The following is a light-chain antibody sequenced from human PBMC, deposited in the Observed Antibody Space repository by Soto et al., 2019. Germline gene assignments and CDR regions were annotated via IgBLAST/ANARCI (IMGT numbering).Light chain of an antibody. CDR2: GVS. CDR3: KSYRSSGPSYV. CDR1: SSDVGGYNY. J-gene: IGLJ1*01. V-gene: IGLV2-14*01. Sequence: QSVLTQPASVSGSPGQSITISCTGTSSDVGGYNYVSWYQQYPGKAPKLMIYGVSSRPSGVSNRFSGSKSGNTASLTISGLQAEDEADYYCKSYRSSGPSYVFGTGTKVTVL.